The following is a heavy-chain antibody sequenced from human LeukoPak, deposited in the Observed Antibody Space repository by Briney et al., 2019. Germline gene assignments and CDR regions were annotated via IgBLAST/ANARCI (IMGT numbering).Heavy chain of an antibody. CDR2: ISYDGSNK. CDR3: AGGYYYDSSGFTPSYP. D-gene: IGHD3-22*01. CDR1: GVGFGSCC. J-gene: IGHJ5*02. V-gene: IGHV3-30*03. Sequence: PWRSLRLSLAACGVGFGSCCRWWVYHDPGKGLEWVAVISYDGSNKYYADSVKGRFTISRDNSKNTLYLQMNSLRAEDTAVYYCAGGYYYDSSGFTPSYPWGQGTLVTVSS.